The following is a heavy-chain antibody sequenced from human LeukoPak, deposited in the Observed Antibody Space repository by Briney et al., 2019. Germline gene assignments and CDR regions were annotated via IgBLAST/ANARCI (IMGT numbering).Heavy chain of an antibody. Sequence: GGSLRLSCAASGFTFSSYGMSWVRQAPGKGLEWVSAISGSGGSTYYADSVKGWFTISRDNSKNTLYLQMNSLRAEDTAVYYCAKASGCSSTSCWAYWGQGTLVTVSS. J-gene: IGHJ4*02. D-gene: IGHD2-2*01. CDR1: GFTFSSYG. CDR3: AKASGCSSTSCWAY. CDR2: ISGSGGST. V-gene: IGHV3-23*01.